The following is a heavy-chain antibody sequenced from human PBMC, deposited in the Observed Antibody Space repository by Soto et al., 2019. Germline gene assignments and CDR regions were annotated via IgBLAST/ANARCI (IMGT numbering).Heavy chain of an antibody. J-gene: IGHJ4*02. Sequence: GASLKISCKGSGYSFSSYWIGWVRQLPGKGLEWMGIIYPGDSDTRYSPSFQGQVTISADKSISTAYLQWSSLKASDTAMYYCASSSWSYYYYFGYWGQGTLVTSP. CDR1: GYSFSSYW. D-gene: IGHD6-13*01. CDR3: ASSSWSYYYYFGY. V-gene: IGHV5-51*01. CDR2: IYPGDSDT.